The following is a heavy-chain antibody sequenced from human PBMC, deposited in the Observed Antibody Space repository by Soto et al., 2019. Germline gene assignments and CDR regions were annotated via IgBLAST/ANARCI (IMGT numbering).Heavy chain of an antibody. D-gene: IGHD5-12*01. CDR1: VGTFSSYT. V-gene: IGHV1-69*02. CDR2: IIPILGIA. Sequence: SLKVACKASVGTFSSYTISWVRQAPGQGLEWMGRIIPILGIANYAQKFQGRATITADKSTSTAYMELSSLRSEDTAVYYCARGDIVATTLTHYYYYHYMDVWGKGTTVTVSS. J-gene: IGHJ6*03. CDR3: ARGDIVATTLTHYYYYHYMDV.